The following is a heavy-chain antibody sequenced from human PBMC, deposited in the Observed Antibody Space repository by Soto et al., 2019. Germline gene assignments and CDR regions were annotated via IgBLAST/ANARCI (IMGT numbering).Heavy chain of an antibody. CDR3: VKNSGWFNT. D-gene: IGHD3-10*01. CDR2: IDGSGGIT. V-gene: IGHV3-23*01. J-gene: IGHJ5*02. Sequence: LRLSCAASGFPFGTTDMSWVRQAPGEGLEWVSTIDGSGGITFYADSVKGRFTISRDNSRNTVYLQMNSLRGDDTALYYCVKNSGWFNTWGQGALVTVSS. CDR1: GFPFGTTD.